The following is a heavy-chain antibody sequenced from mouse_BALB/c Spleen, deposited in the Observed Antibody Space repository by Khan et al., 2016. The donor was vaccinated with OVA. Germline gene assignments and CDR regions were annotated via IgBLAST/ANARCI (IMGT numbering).Heavy chain of an antibody. CDR2: INTYTGEP. V-gene: IGHV9-3-1*01. Sequence: QIQLVQSGPELKKPGETVKISCKASGYTFTNYGMNWVKQAPGKGLKWMGWINTYTGEPTYADDFKGRFAFSLETSASTAYLQINNPKNEDTAKYVRARVGYNETMDYWGQGTSVTVSS. CDR1: GYTFTNYG. D-gene: IGHD4-1*01. CDR3: ARVGYNETMDY. J-gene: IGHJ4*01.